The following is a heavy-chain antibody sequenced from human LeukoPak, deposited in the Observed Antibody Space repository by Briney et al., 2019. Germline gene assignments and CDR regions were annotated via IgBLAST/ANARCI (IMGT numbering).Heavy chain of an antibody. J-gene: IGHJ6*03. CDR2: ISGGSSFT. D-gene: IGHD4-23*01. CDR3: ASFGGNSAYYYYYMDV. Sequence: GGSLRLSCAASGFSFSSFSMNWVRQAPGKGLEWVSYISGGSSFTYYVDPVKGRFTISRDNAKNSLYLQMNSLRAEDTAVYYCASFGGNSAYYYYYMDVWGKGTTVTISS. CDR1: GFSFSSFS. V-gene: IGHV3-21*01.